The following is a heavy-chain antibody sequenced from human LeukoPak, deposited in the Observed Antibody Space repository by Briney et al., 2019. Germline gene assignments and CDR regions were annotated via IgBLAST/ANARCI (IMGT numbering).Heavy chain of an antibody. Sequence: GGSLRLSCAASGFTFSDYSMNWVRQAPGKGLEWVSYIRGTEIYYAGSVKGRFTISRDNAKNSLYLQMDGLRDEDTAVYYCARSYYYDSGKANFDHWGQGTLATVSS. CDR3: ARSYYYDSGKANFDH. CDR2: IRGTEI. CDR1: GFTFSDYS. D-gene: IGHD3-10*01. J-gene: IGHJ4*02. V-gene: IGHV3-48*02.